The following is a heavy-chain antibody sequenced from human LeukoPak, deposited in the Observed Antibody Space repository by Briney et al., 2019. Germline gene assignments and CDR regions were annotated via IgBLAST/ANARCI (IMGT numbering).Heavy chain of an antibody. Sequence: PGGSLRLSCAASGFIVSQNYMSWVRQAPGKGLEWLSSISGTASSTYYADSVKGRFTISRDNSKNTLYLQMNSLRAEDTAVYYCAKIGQQLVRYYYYYMDVWGKGTTVTISS. CDR2: ISGTASST. CDR3: AKIGQQLVRYYYYYMDV. CDR1: GFIVSQNY. V-gene: IGHV3-23*01. J-gene: IGHJ6*03. D-gene: IGHD6-13*01.